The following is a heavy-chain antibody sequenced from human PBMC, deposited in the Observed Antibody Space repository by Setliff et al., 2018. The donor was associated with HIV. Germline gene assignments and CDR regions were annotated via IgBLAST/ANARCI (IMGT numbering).Heavy chain of an antibody. D-gene: IGHD3-16*01. J-gene: IGHJ3*02. CDR2: IFPSDSDI. Sequence: GESLKISCKGSGHTFSTYWIGWVRQRPGKGLEWMGIIFPSDSDIKYSRSLQDQFTISADKSIATAYLQWRSLKTSDSGVYFCARFVAYKWSYGSNGFDIWGQGTVVTV. V-gene: IGHV5-51*01. CDR3: ARFVAYKWSYGSNGFDI. CDR1: GHTFSTYW.